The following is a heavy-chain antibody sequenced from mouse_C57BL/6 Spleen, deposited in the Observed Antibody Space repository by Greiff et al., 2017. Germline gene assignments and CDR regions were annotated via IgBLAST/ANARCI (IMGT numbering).Heavy chain of an antibody. D-gene: IGHD1-1*01. Sequence: QVQLQQSGAELARPGASVKLSCKASGYTFTSYGISWVKQRTGQGLEWIGEIYPRSGNTYYNEKFKGKATLTADKSSSTAYMELRSLTSDDSAVYCCARPPSGSSPDWGQGTLVTVSA. CDR1: GYTFTSYG. CDR2: IYPRSGNT. J-gene: IGHJ3*01. CDR3: ARPPSGSSPD. V-gene: IGHV1-81*01.